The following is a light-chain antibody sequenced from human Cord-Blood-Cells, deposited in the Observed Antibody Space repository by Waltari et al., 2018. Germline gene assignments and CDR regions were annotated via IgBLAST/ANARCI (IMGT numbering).Light chain of an antibody. J-gene: IGLJ3*02. CDR3: QSYDSSNPWV. CDR2: EDN. V-gene: IGLV6-57*01. Sequence: NFMLTQPHSVSESPGKTVTISCTRSSGSIASNYVQWYQQRPGSSPTTVIYEDNQRPSGSPVRFSGSIDSSSNSASLTISGLKTEDEADYYCQSYDSSNPWVFGGGTKLTVL. CDR1: SGSIASNY.